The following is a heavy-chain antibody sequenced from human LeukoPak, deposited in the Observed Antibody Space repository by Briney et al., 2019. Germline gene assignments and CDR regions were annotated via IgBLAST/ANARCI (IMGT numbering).Heavy chain of an antibody. D-gene: IGHD3-22*01. V-gene: IGHV1-2*02. CDR1: GYTFTGYF. Sequence: ASVKVSCKASGYTFTGYFIHWVRQAPGQGLEWMGWINPNSGGRNFAQKFQGRVTMTRDTSISTAYMELSRLRSDDTAVYYCARASYSYDINGWVPFDYWGQGTLVTVSS. J-gene: IGHJ4*02. CDR3: ARASYSYDINGWVPFDY. CDR2: INPNSGGR.